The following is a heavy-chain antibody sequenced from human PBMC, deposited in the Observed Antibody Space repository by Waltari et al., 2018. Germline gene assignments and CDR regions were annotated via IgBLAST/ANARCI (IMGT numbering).Heavy chain of an antibody. CDR1: GYTFTGYY. CDR2: INPNSGGT. J-gene: IGHJ6*02. V-gene: IGHV1-2*06. Sequence: QVQLVQSGAEVKKPGASVKVSCKASGYTFTGYYMHWVRQAPGQGLEWMGRINPNSGGTNYAQKFQGRVTMTRDTSISTAYMELSRLRSDDTAVYYCARVSFDYYYYYYGMDVWGQGTTVTVSS. CDR3: ARVSFDYYYYYYGMDV.